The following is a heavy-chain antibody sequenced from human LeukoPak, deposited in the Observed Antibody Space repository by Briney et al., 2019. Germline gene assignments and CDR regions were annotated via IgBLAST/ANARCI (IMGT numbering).Heavy chain of an antibody. CDR2: IAYDGGDR. J-gene: IGHJ4*02. Sequence: GRSLRLSCAASGFTFNDFAMHWVRQPPGKGLEWVAVIAYDGGDRYYADSVKGRFTISRDNSKNALYLQMNSLRNEDTAVYYCARSRSQVGAAGFDYWGQGSLVTVSS. D-gene: IGHD6-13*01. V-gene: IGHV3-30-3*01. CDR1: GFTFNDFA. CDR3: ARSRSQVGAAGFDY.